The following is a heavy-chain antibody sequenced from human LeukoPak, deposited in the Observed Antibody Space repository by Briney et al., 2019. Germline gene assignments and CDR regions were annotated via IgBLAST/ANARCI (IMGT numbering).Heavy chain of an antibody. D-gene: IGHD6-25*01. J-gene: IGHJ4*02. CDR2: INHSGRT. V-gene: IGHV4-34*01. CDR1: GGSFSGYY. Sequence: SETLSLTCAVYGGSFSGYYWSWIRQPPGKGLEWIGEINHSGRTNYNPSLKSRVTISVDTSKNQFSLKLSSVTAADTAVYHCVRGGPRGYVDWGQGTLVTVSS. CDR3: VRGGPRGYVD.